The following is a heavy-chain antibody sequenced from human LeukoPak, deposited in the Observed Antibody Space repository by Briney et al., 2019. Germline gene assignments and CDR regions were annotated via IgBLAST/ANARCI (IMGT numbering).Heavy chain of an antibody. J-gene: IGHJ4*02. CDR2: ISGSGDNT. D-gene: IGHD6-19*01. V-gene: IGHV3-23*01. Sequence: GGSLRLSCAASGFTFSSYAMSWVRQAPGKGLEWVSAISGSGDNTYYADSVKGRFTVSRDNSKNTLYLQMNSLRAEDTAVYYCAKDRREAGTYWGQGTLVTVSS. CDR1: GFTFSSYA. CDR3: AKDRREAGTY.